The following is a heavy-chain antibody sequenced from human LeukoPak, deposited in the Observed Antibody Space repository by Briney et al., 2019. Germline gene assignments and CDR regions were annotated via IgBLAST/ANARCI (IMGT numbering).Heavy chain of an antibody. J-gene: IGHJ6*02. Sequence: VASVKVSCKASGGTFSSYAISWVRRAPGQGLEWMGGIIPIFGTANYAQKFQGRVTITADESTSTAYMELSSLRSEDTAVYYCARVIEVSRGVIGYYGMDVWGQGTTVTVSS. D-gene: IGHD3-10*01. CDR1: GGTFSSYA. CDR2: IIPIFGTA. V-gene: IGHV1-69*13. CDR3: ARVIEVSRGVIGYYGMDV.